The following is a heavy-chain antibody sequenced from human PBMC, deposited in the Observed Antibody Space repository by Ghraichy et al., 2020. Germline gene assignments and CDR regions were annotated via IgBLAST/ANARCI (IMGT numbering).Heavy chain of an antibody. CDR2: ISGSGGST. CDR1: GFTFSSYA. D-gene: IGHD3-10*01. CDR3: AKTAPPGSGSYYPDWYFDL. J-gene: IGHJ2*01. V-gene: IGHV3-23*01. Sequence: GGSLRLSCAASGFTFSSYAMSWVRQAPGKGLEWVSAISGSGGSTYYADSVKGRFTISRDNSKNTLYLQMNSLRAEDTAVYYCAKTAPPGSGSYYPDWYFDLWGRGTLVTVSS.